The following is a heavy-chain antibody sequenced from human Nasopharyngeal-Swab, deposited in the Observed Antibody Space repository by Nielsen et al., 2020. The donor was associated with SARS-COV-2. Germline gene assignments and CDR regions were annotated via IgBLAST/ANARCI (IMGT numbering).Heavy chain of an antibody. CDR2: ISSSGSTI. CDR1: GFTFSDYY. V-gene: IGHV3-11*04. CDR3: AKDPWKDTPRPYGMDV. J-gene: IGHJ6*02. D-gene: IGHD1-1*01. Sequence: GGSLRLSCAASGFTFSDYYMSWIRQAPGKGLEWVSYISSSGSTIYYADSVKGRFTISRDNAKNSLYLQMNSLRAEDTAVYYCAKDPWKDTPRPYGMDVWGQGTTVTVSS.